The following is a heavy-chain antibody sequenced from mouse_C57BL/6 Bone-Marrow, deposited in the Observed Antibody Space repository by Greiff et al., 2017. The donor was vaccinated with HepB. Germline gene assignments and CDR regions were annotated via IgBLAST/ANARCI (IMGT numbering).Heavy chain of an antibody. J-gene: IGHJ1*03. V-gene: IGHV5-4*01. Sequence: EVQVVESGGGLVKPGGSLKLSCAASGFTFSSYAMSWVRQTPEKRLEWVATISDGGSYTYYPDNVKGRFTISRDNAKNNLYLQMSHLKSEDTAMYYCALTYWYFDVWGTGTTVTVSS. CDR1: GFTFSSYA. CDR2: ISDGGSYT. CDR3: ALTYWYFDV. D-gene: IGHD1-3*01.